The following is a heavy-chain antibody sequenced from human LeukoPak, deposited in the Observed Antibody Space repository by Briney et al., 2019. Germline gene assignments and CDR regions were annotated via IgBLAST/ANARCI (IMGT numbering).Heavy chain of an antibody. CDR1: RGSISSSGYY. D-gene: IGHD1-26*01. V-gene: IGHV4-39*01. J-gene: IGHJ5*02. Sequence: SETLSLTCTVSRGSISSSGYYWGWIRQPPGKGLEWIASIYYSGSTYYNPSLKSRVTISVDTSKNQLSQKLSSLTAADTAVYYCARHEYSGSYYGLSWFDPWGQGTLVTVSS. CDR3: ARHEYSGSYYGLSWFDP. CDR2: IYYSGST.